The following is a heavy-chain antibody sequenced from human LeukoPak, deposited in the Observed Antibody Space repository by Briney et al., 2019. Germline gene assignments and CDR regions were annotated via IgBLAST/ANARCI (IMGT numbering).Heavy chain of an antibody. Sequence: GGSLRLSCAASGFTVSSNYMSWVRQAPGKGLEWVSLLYSSGVTYYAESVKSRFTISRDNSKNTLYLQMNSLRAEDTAVYYCASRDKGYYYGMDVWGQGTTVTVSS. D-gene: IGHD5-24*01. CDR2: LYSSGVT. J-gene: IGHJ6*02. CDR3: ASRDKGYYYGMDV. CDR1: GFTVSSNY. V-gene: IGHV3-66*01.